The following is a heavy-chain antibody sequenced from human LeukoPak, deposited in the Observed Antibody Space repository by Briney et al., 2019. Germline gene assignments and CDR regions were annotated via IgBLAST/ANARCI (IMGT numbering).Heavy chain of an antibody. V-gene: IGHV1-2*02. CDR1: GYTFTGYY. Sequence: ASVKVSCKASGYTFTGYYMHWVRQAPGQGLEWMGWINPNSGGTNYAQKFQGRVTMTRDTSISTAYMELSRLRSDDTAVYYCARERQVPDANEAFDIWGQGTMVTVSS. D-gene: IGHD2-2*01. CDR2: INPNSGGT. J-gene: IGHJ3*02. CDR3: ARERQVPDANEAFDI.